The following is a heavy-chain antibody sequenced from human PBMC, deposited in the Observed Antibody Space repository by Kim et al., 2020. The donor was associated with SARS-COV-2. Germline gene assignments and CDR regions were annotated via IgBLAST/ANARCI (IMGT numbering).Heavy chain of an antibody. J-gene: IGHJ5*02. D-gene: IGHD3-10*01. Sequence: YYSTSLKTRLTISKDTSKNQVVLTMTNMGPVDTATYYCARIRGGENWFDPWGQGTLVTVSS. CDR3: ARIRGGENWFDP. V-gene: IGHV2-70*01.